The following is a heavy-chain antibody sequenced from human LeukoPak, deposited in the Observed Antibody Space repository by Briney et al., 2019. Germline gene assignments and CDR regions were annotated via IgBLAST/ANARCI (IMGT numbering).Heavy chain of an antibody. CDR2: LSGSDGRT. CDR1: GFTFTYYG. V-gene: IGHV3-23*01. J-gene: IGHJ4*02. Sequence: GGSLRLSCAASGFTFTYYGMSWVRQAPGKGLEWVSGLSGSDGRTYYADSVKGRFTISSDTSKNTLYLQMNNLRDEDTAVYYCAKWALVATIGGDDYWGQGTLVTVSS. D-gene: IGHD5-12*01. CDR3: AKWALVATIGGDDY.